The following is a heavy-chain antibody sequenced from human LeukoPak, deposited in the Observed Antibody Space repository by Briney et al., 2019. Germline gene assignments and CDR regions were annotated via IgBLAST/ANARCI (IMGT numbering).Heavy chain of an antibody. CDR3: AREFSSSWCFDY. CDR1: GFTFSSYS. CDR2: ISSSSSYI. Sequence: PGRSLRLSCAASGFTFSSYSMNWVRQAPGKGLEWVSSISSSSSYIYYADSVKGRFTISRDNAKNSLYLQMNSLRAEDTAVYYCAREFSSSWCFDYWGQGTLVTVSS. D-gene: IGHD6-13*01. J-gene: IGHJ4*02. V-gene: IGHV3-21*01.